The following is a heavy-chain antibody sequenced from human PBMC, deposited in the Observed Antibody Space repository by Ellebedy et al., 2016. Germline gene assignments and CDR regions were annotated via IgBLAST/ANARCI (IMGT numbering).Heavy chain of an antibody. CDR2: IYYSGST. D-gene: IGHD6-13*01. CDR1: GGSISSSSYY. V-gene: IGHV4-61*01. CDR3: ARVGIAAVMDV. J-gene: IGHJ6*03. Sequence: SETLSLXCTVSGGSISSSSYYWSWIRQPPGKGLEWIGYIYYSGSTNYNPSLKSRVTISVDTSKNQFSLKLSSVTAADTAVYYCARVGIAAVMDVWGKGTTVTVSS.